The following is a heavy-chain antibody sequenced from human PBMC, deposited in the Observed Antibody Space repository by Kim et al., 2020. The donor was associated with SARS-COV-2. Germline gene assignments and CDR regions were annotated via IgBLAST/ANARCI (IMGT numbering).Heavy chain of an antibody. CDR1: GYTFTSYG. V-gene: IGHV1-18*01. CDR2: ISAYNGNT. D-gene: IGHD1-26*01. Sequence: ASVKVSCKASGYTFTSYGISWVRQAPGQGLEWMGWISAYNGNTNYAQKLQGRVTMTTDTSTSTAYMELRSLRSDDTAVYYCARDRAQYSGSYYGVSDYWGQGTLVTVSS. CDR3: ARDRAQYSGSYYGVSDY. J-gene: IGHJ4*02.